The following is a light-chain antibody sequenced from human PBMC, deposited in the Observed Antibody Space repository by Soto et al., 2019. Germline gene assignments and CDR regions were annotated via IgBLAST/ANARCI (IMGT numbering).Light chain of an antibody. CDR3: QSYDSSLSVDV. Sequence: QSVLTQPPSVSGAPGQRVTLSCTGSSSNIGAGYDVHWYQQLPGTAPKLLIYGNSNRPSGVPDRFSGSKSGTSASLAITGLQAEDEADYYCQSYDSSLSVDVFGTGTKVTVL. V-gene: IGLV1-40*01. CDR1: SSNIGAGYD. CDR2: GNS. J-gene: IGLJ1*01.